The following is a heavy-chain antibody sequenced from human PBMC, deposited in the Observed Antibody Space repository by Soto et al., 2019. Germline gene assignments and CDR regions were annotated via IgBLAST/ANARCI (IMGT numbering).Heavy chain of an antibody. CDR1: GGSVSSVSHY. J-gene: IGHJ5*02. CDR3: ARQVITFGGVNWFDP. CDR2: IFYSGDT. D-gene: IGHD3-16*01. V-gene: IGHV4-39*01. Sequence: PSETLSLTCTVSGGSVSSVSHYWGWVRQPPGKGLEWIASIFYSGDTYYNPSLKSRLTISVDTSNNQFSLKLGSVTAADTAAYYCARQVITFGGVNWFDPWGQGTLVTVSS.